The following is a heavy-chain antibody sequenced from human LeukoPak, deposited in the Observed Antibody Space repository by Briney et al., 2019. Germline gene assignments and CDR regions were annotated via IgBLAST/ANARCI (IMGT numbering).Heavy chain of an antibody. Sequence: GGSLRLCRAASGFTFSSYAMSWVRQAPGKGLEWVSAISGSGGSTYYADSVKGRFTISRDNSKNTLYLQMNSLRAEDTAVYYCAKAELPRPCFDYWGQGTLVTVSS. J-gene: IGHJ4*02. D-gene: IGHD1-26*01. V-gene: IGHV3-23*01. CDR2: ISGSGGST. CDR3: AKAELPRPCFDY. CDR1: GFTFSSYA.